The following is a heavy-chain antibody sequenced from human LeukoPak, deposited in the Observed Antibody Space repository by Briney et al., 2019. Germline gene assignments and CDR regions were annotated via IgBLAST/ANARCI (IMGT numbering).Heavy chain of an antibody. V-gene: IGHV1-3*01. CDR1: GYTFTSYA. CDR2: INAGNGNT. J-gene: IGHJ5*02. D-gene: IGHD2-2*01. Sequence: ASMKVSCTASGYTFTSYAMHWVRPAPGQRLEWMGWINAGNGNTKYSQKFQGRVTITRDTSASTAYMELSSLRSEDTAVYYCARIGRYCSSTSCSYWFDPWGQGTLVTVSS. CDR3: ARIGRYCSSTSCSYWFDP.